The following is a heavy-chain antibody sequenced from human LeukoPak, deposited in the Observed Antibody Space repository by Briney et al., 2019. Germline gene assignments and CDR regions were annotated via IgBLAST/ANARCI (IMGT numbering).Heavy chain of an antibody. J-gene: IGHJ6*03. V-gene: IGHV1-8*03. CDR2: MNPNSGNT. D-gene: IGHD2-2*01. CDR3: ARGVGYCSSTSCPYYYYYYMDV. Sequence: ASVKVSCKASGYTFTSYDINWVRQATGQGLEWMGWMNPNSGNTGYAQKFQGRVTITRNTSISTAYMELSSLRSEDTAVYYCARGVGYCSSTSCPYYYYYYMDVWGKGTTVTVSS. CDR1: GYTFTSYD.